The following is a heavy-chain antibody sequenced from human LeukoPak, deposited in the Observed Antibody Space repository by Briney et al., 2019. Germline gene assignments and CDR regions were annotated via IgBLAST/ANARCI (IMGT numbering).Heavy chain of an antibody. CDR1: GFTFSSYW. J-gene: IGHJ4*02. CDR3: ARDLGGGHHY. V-gene: IGHV3-7*03. CDR2: IKQDGSEK. D-gene: IGHD2-15*01. Sequence: PGGSLRLSCAASGFTFSSYWMSWARKAPGKGLEWVANIKQDGSEKYYVDSVEGRFTISRDNAKNSLYLQMNSLGAEDTALYYCARDLGGGHHYWGQGTLVTVSS.